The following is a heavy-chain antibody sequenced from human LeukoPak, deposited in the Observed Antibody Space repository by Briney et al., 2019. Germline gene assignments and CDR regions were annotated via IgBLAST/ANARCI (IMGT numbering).Heavy chain of an antibody. CDR2: INRSGST. D-gene: IGHD2-8*01. CDR3: RGYCTNGVCSGYYYYYMDV. J-gene: IGHJ6*03. Sequence: TXSLXCAVYXGSXSGXYWSWPRQPPGXGLEWRGEINRSGSTNYNPSLKSRVTISVDTSKNQFSLKLSSVTAADTAVYYCRGYCTNGVCSGYYYYYMDVWGKGTTVTVSS. V-gene: IGHV4-34*01. CDR1: XGSXSGXY.